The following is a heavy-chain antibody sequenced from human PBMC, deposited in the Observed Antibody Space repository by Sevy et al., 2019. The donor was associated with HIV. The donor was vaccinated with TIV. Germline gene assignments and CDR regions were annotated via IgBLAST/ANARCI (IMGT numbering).Heavy chain of an antibody. J-gene: IGHJ4*02. V-gene: IGHV3-23*01. CDR3: AKSPSSPGSSSTWATFDY. D-gene: IGHD6-13*01. CDR1: GFTFSNYA. CDR2: ISASGGTT. Sequence: GGSLRLSCAASGFTFSNYAMSWVRQAPGKGLEGVSAISASGGTTFFADSVKGRFTISRDNSKNTMYLQMNSLRVEDTAVYYCAKSPSSPGSSSTWATFDYWGQGTLVTVSS.